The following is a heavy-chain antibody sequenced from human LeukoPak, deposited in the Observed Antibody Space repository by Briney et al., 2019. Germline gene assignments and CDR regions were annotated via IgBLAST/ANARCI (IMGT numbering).Heavy chain of an antibody. Sequence: SETLSLTCTVSGGSISSYYWSWIRQPPGKGLGWIGYIYYSGSTNYNPSLKSRVTISVDTSKNQFSLKLNSVTAADTAVYFCARDHDSSGYWGYSYDYWGQGTLVTVSS. J-gene: IGHJ4*02. CDR2: IYYSGST. D-gene: IGHD3-22*01. CDR1: GGSISSYY. CDR3: ARDHDSSGYWGYSYDY. V-gene: IGHV4-59*01.